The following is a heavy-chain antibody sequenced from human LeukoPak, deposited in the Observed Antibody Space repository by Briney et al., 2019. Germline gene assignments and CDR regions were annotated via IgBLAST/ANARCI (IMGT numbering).Heavy chain of an antibody. V-gene: IGHV1-46*01. CDR3: ARDRGVVPAARSGRRYYYYYYGMDV. CDR2: VNPSGGST. Sequence: ASVKVSCKASGYTVTRYYMHWVRQAPGQGLEWMGIVNPSGGSTSYAQKFQGRVTMTRDTSTSTVYMELSSLRSEDTAVYYCARDRGVVPAARSGRRYYYYYYGMDVWGQGTTVTVSS. J-gene: IGHJ6*02. D-gene: IGHD2-2*01. CDR1: GYTVTRYY.